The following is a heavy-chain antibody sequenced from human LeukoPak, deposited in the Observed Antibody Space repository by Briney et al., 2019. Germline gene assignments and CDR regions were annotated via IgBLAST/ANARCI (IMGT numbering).Heavy chain of an antibody. CDR3: ARDLGPNYDSSGYYFDY. CDR1: GGTFSSYA. V-gene: IGHV1-69*13. CDR2: IIPIFGTA. J-gene: IGHJ4*02. D-gene: IGHD3-22*01. Sequence: SVKVSCKASGGTFSSYAISWVRQAPGQGPEWMGGIIPIFGTANYAQKFQGRVTITADESTSTAYMELSSLRSEDTAVYYCARDLGPNYDSSGYYFDYWGQGTLVTVSS.